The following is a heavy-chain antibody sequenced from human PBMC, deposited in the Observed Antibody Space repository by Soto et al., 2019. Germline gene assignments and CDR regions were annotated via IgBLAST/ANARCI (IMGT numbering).Heavy chain of an antibody. CDR2: ISSSSSTI. D-gene: IGHD6-19*01. CDR1: GFTFSSYS. V-gene: IGHV3-48*02. CDR3: ARVGYSSRGARPFDY. Sequence: EVQLVESGGGLVQPGGSLRLSCAASGFTFSSYSMNWVRQAPGKGLEWVSYISSSSSTIYYADSVKGRFTISRDNAKNSLYLQMNSLRDEDTAVYYCARVGYSSRGARPFDYWGQGTLVTVSS. J-gene: IGHJ4*02.